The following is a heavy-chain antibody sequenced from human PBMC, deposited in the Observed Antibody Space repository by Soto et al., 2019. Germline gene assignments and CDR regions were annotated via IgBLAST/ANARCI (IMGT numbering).Heavy chain of an antibody. Sequence: QVQLVESGGGVVQPGRSLRLSCAASGFTFSSYGMHWVRQAPGKGLEWVAVIWYDGSNKYYADSVKGRFTISRDNSKNTLYLQMNSLEAADTAVYYCARASIQWLVLGKPYSFDYWGQGTLVTVSS. CDR1: GFTFSSYG. CDR2: IWYDGSNK. J-gene: IGHJ4*02. CDR3: ARASIQWLVLGKPYSFDY. V-gene: IGHV3-33*01. D-gene: IGHD6-19*01.